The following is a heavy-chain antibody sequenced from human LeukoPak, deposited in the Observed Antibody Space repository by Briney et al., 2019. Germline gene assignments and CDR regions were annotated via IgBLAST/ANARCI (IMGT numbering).Heavy chain of an antibody. CDR3: ARDSGRFDVFDI. CDR1: GLTFSSYG. J-gene: IGHJ3*02. CDR2: ISYDGTIR. D-gene: IGHD3-10*01. V-gene: IGHV3-30*03. Sequence: PGGSLRLSCAASGLTFSSYGMHWVRQAPGKGLEWVAVISYDGTIRNYADSVKGRFTISRDNSKNTLYLQMNSLRAEDTAVYYCARDSGRFDVFDIWGQGTMVTVSS.